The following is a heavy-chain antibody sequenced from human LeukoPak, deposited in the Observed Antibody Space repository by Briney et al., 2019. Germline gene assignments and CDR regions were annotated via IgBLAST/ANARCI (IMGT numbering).Heavy chain of an antibody. Sequence: SVKVSCKASGGTFSSYAISWVRQAPGQGLEWMGGIIPIFGTANYAQKFQGRVTITADESTSTAYMELSSLRSEDTAVYYCARESGRGIAAAGTTYYYYYMDVWGKGTTVTVSS. V-gene: IGHV1-69*13. CDR3: ARESGRGIAAAGTTYYYYYMDV. CDR2: IIPIFGTA. CDR1: GGTFSSYA. J-gene: IGHJ6*03. D-gene: IGHD6-13*01.